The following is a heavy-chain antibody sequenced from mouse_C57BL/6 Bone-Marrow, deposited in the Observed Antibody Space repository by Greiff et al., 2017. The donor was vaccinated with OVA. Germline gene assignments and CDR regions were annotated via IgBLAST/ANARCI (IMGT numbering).Heavy chain of an antibody. J-gene: IGHJ4*01. CDR1: GFTFSSYG. CDR2: ISSGGSYT. Sequence: EVMLVESGGDLVKPGGSLKLSCAASGFTFSSYGMSWVRQTPDKRLEWVATISSGGSYTYYPDSVKGRFTISRDNAKNTLYLQMSRLKYEDTAMYYCARRGVTKAMDYWGQGTSVTVSS. V-gene: IGHV5-6*02. D-gene: IGHD2-2*01. CDR3: ARRGVTKAMDY.